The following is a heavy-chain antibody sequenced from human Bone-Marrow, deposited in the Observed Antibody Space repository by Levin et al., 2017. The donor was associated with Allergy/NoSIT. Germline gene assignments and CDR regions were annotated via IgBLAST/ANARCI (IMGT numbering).Heavy chain of an antibody. CDR3: AKDGYVLPYYDFWSGS. CDR2: ISGSGGST. V-gene: IGHV3-23*01. J-gene: IGHJ4*02. CDR1: GFTFSSYA. D-gene: IGHD3-3*01. Sequence: GGSLRLSCAASGFTFSSYAMSWVRQAPGKGLEWVSAISGSGGSTYYADSVKGRFTISRDNSKNTLYLQMNSLRAEDTAVYYCAKDGYVLPYYDFWSGSRGQGTLVTVSS.